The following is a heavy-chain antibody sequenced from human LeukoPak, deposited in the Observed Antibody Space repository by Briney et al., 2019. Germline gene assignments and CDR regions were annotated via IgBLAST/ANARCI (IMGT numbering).Heavy chain of an antibody. V-gene: IGHV4-31*03. J-gene: IGHJ4*02. D-gene: IGHD2-21*02. CDR3: ARKLGVVTAIPHFDY. CDR2: IFHSGNI. CDR1: GGSISSGSYS. Sequence: KPSETLSLTCTVSGGSISSGSYSWNWIRQHPGKGLEWIGYIFHSGNIYYNPSLKGRVTISVDTSKNQFSLKLSSVTAADTAVYYCARKLGVVTAIPHFDYWGQGALVTVSS.